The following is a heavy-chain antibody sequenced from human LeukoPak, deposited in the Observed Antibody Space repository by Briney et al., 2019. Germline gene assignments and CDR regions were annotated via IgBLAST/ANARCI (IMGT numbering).Heavy chain of an antibody. V-gene: IGHV1-46*01. CDR1: GYTFTSYG. D-gene: IGHD3-9*01. Sequence: ASVKVSCKASGYTFTSYGISWVRQAPGQGLEWMGIINPSGGSTSYAQKFQGRVTMTRDMSTSTVYMELSSLRSEDTAVYYCARAPVLRYFEYYYMDVWGKGTTVTVSS. J-gene: IGHJ6*03. CDR2: INPSGGST. CDR3: ARAPVLRYFEYYYMDV.